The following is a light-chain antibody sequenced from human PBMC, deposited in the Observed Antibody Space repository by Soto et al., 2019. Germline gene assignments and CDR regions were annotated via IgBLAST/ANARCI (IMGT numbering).Light chain of an antibody. Sequence: EIVLTQSPGTLSLSPGERATISCRASQSISSSNLAWYHQKPRRAPRLLLYSASNRDAGIPDRFCGSGSGTDFTFTSSRLEAEDFAMYYGHYNGRTPDCDRWTFGQGTKVEVK. CDR3: HYNGRTPDCDRWT. CDR2: SAS. CDR1: QSISSSN. J-gene: IGKJ1*01. V-gene: IGKV3-20*01.